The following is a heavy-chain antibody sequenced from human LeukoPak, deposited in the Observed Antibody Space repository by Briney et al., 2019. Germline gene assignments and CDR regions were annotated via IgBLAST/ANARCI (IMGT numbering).Heavy chain of an antibody. J-gene: IGHJ5*02. D-gene: IGHD6-19*01. CDR1: GFTFGDYA. V-gene: IGHV3-23*01. CDR2: ISGSGDST. CDR3: AKPSYNSGWFMVS. Sequence: GGSLRLSCRTSGFTFGDYAMSWVRQAPGKGLEWVSGISGSGDSTYYADSVKGRFTISRDNSKNTLYLQMNSLRAEDTAVYYCAKPSYNSGWFMVSWGQGTLVTVSS.